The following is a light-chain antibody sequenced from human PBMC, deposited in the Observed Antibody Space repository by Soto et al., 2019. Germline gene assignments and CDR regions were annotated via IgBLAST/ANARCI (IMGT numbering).Light chain of an antibody. CDR3: MQALQTLGT. J-gene: IGKJ1*01. Sequence: DIVMTQSPLSLPVTPGEPASISCRSSQSLLHSNGYNYLDWYLQKPWQSPQLLIYLGSNRASGVPDRFSGSGSGTDFTLKISRVEAEDVGVYYCMQALQTLGTFGQGTKVEIK. CDR2: LGS. CDR1: QSLLHSNGYNY. V-gene: IGKV2-28*01.